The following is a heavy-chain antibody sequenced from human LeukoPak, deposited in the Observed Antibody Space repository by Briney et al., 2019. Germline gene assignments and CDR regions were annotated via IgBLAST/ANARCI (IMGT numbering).Heavy chain of an antibody. V-gene: IGHV1-69*05. D-gene: IGHD1-26*01. J-gene: IGHJ6*03. Sequence: SVKVSCKASGGTFSSYAISWVRQAPGQGLEWMGGIIPIFGTANYAQKFQGRVTITTDESTSTAYMELSSLRSEDTAVYYCAGGYSPGYYYYMDVWGKGTTVTVSS. CDR1: GGTFSSYA. CDR2: IIPIFGTA. CDR3: AGGYSPGYYYYMDV.